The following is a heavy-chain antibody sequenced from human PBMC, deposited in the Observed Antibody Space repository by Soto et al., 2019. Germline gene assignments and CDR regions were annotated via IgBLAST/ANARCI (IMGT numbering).Heavy chain of an antibody. CDR1: GFTVSSNY. Sequence: EVQLVETGGGLIQPGGSLRLSCAASGFTVSSNYMSWVRQAPGKGLEWVSVIYSGGSTYYADSVKGRFTISRDNAKNSLYMNSLRAEDTAVYYCALTTVVPWALDYWGQGTLVTVSS. CDR3: ALTTVVPWALDY. D-gene: IGHD4-17*01. V-gene: IGHV3-53*02. CDR2: IYSGGST. J-gene: IGHJ4*02.